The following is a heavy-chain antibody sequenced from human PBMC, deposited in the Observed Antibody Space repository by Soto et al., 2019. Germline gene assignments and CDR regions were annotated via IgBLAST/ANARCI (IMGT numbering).Heavy chain of an antibody. CDR1: GYTFTSYA. D-gene: IGHD2-15*01. Sequence: QVQLVQSGAEVKKPGASVKVSCKASGYTFTSYAMHWVRQAPGQRLEWMGWINAGNGNTKYSQKFQGRDTITRDTSASTAYMELSSLRSEDTAVYYCARVVVAATQGYYYYMDVWGKGTTVTVSS. J-gene: IGHJ6*03. V-gene: IGHV1-3*01. CDR2: INAGNGNT. CDR3: ARVVVAATQGYYYYMDV.